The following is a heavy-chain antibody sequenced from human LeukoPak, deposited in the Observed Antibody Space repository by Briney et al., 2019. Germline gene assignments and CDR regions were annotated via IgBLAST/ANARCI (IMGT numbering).Heavy chain of an antibody. D-gene: IGHD3-10*02. CDR3: AELGITMIGGV. V-gene: IGHV3-69-1*02. Sequence: GGSLRLSCAASGFTVSSNDMNWVRQAPGKGLEWVSYISSSGTINYADSVKGRFTISRDNAKNSLYLQMNSLRAEDTAVYYCAELGITMIGGVWGKGTTVTISS. J-gene: IGHJ6*04. CDR1: GFTVSSND. CDR2: ISSSGTI.